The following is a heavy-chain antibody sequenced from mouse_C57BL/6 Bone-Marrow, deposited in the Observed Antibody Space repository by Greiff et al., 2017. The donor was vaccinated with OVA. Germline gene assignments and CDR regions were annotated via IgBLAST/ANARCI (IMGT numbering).Heavy chain of an antibody. CDR1: GFTFSSYA. V-gene: IGHV5-4*01. CDR3: ARDSITTVA. CDR2: ISDGGSYT. J-gene: IGHJ1*03. D-gene: IGHD1-1*01. Sequence: EVQLVESGGGLVKPGGSLKLSCAASGFTFSSYAMSWVRQTPEQRLEWVATISDGGSYTYYPDNVKGRFTISRDNAKNNLYLQMSHLKSEDTAMYYCARDSITTVAWGTGTTVTVSS.